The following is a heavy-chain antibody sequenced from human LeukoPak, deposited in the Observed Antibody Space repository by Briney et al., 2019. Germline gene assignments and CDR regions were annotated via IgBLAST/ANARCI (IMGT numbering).Heavy chain of an antibody. J-gene: IGHJ5*02. D-gene: IGHD4-17*01. CDR3: AGTTSDNWFDP. CDR2: INPSGGST. CDR1: GYTFTSYY. Sequence: ASVKVSCKASGYTFTSYYMHWVRQAPGQGLEWMGIINPSGGSTSYAQKFQGRVTMTRDTSTSTVYMELSSLRSGDTAVYYCAGTTSDNWFDPWGQGTLVTVSS. V-gene: IGHV1-46*01.